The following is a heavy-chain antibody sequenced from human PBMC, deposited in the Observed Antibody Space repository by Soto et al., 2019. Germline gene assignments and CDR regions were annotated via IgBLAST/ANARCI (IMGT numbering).Heavy chain of an antibody. CDR1: GGSISSGGYY. CDR2: VYYNGRT. CDR3: ARGKGDGMDV. Sequence: QVQLQESGPGLVKPSQTLSLTCTVSGGSISSGGYYWSWIRHHPGKGLEWIGYVYYNGRTYYNPSLKSRVNISVDTSTNQFSLKLSSVTAAATAVYYCARGKGDGMDVWGQGPTVTVSS. D-gene: IGHD3-16*01. J-gene: IGHJ6*02. V-gene: IGHV4-31*03.